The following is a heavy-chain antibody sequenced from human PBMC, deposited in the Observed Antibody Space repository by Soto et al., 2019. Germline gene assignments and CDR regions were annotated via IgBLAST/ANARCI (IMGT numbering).Heavy chain of an antibody. D-gene: IGHD2-2*01. CDR1: GGTFSSYA. V-gene: IGHV1-69*01. CDR3: ARESSSPNYYFYGMDV. J-gene: IGHJ6*02. CDR2: IIPILGTP. Sequence: QVQLVQSGAEVKKPGSSVKVSCRASGGTFSSYAVSWMRQAPGQGLEWMGVIIPILGTPKYAQKFQGRVTITAEEYTTTAYMELSSLRPDDTAVYYCARESSSPNYYFYGMDVWGHGTTVIVSS.